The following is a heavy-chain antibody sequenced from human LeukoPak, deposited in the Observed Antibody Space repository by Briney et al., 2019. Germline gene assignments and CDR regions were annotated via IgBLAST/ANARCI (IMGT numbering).Heavy chain of an antibody. CDR3: ARGIVGAEELFDY. CDR2: IIPILGIA. V-gene: IGHV1-69*04. Sequence: APVKVSCKASGYTFTGYYMHWVRQAPGQGLEWMGRIIPILGIANYAQKFQGRVTITADKSTSTAYMELSSLRSEDTAVYYCARGIVGAEELFDYWGQGTLVTVS. CDR1: GYTFTGYY. D-gene: IGHD1-26*01. J-gene: IGHJ4*02.